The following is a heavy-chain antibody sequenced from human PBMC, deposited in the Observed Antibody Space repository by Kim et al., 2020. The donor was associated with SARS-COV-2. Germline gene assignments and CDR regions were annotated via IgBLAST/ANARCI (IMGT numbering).Heavy chain of an antibody. D-gene: IGHD6-13*01. V-gene: IGHV6-1*01. CDR3: ARVIAAAGIGAFDI. Sequence: AVSVKRRITINPDTSKNQCSLRLNSVTPEDTAVYYCARVIAAAGIGAFDIWGQGTMVTVSS. J-gene: IGHJ3*02.